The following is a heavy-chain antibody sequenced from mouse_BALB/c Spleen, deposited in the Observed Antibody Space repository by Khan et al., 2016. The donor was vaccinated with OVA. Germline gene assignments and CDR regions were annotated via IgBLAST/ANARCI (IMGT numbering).Heavy chain of an antibody. Sequence: QVRLQQSGAELVRPGVSVKISCKGSGYTFTDFTMHWVKQSHAKSLEWIGVVNTYYGDATYNQKFKGKATMTVDKSSITAYMELARLTSEDSAIYYCARGGGGDRFAYWGQGTLVTVSA. CDR1: GYTFTDFT. CDR2: VNTYYGDA. J-gene: IGHJ3*01. CDR3: ARGGGGDRFAY. V-gene: IGHV1S137*01.